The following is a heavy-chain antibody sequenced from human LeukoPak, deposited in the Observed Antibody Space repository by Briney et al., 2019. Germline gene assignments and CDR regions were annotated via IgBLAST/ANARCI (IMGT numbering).Heavy chain of an antibody. CDR1: GGSISSSSYY. J-gene: IGHJ4*02. V-gene: IGHV4-39*01. Sequence: SETLSLTCTVSGGSISSSSYYWGWIRQPPGKGLEWIGSIYYSGSTYYNPSLKSRVTISVDTSKNQFSLKLSSVTAADTAVYYCARLAVPGDYFDYWGQGTLVTVSS. CDR2: IYYSGST. D-gene: IGHD6-19*01. CDR3: ARLAVPGDYFDY.